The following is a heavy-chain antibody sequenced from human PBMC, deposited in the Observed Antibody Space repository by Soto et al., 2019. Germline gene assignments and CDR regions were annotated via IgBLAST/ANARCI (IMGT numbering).Heavy chain of an antibody. CDR1: GGTFSSYA. J-gene: IGHJ6*02. CDR3: ARGDLVVVPAAMRYYYYGMDV. Sequence: QVQLVQSGAEVKKPGSSVKVSCKASGGTFSSYAISWVRQAPGQGLEWMGGIIPIFGTANYAQKFQGRVTINADESTSTVYMELSSLRSEDTAVYYCARGDLVVVPAAMRYYYYGMDVWGQGTTVTVSS. V-gene: IGHV1-69*01. CDR2: IIPIFGTA. D-gene: IGHD2-2*01.